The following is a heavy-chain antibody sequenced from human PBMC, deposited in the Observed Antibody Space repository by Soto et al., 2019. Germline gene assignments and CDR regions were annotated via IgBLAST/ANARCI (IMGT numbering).Heavy chain of an antibody. CDR1: GYTFTSYY. CDR2: INPSGGST. J-gene: IGHJ6*02. D-gene: IGHD3-22*01. V-gene: IGHV1-46*01. CDR3: ARGLDSSGYYLYYYGMDV. Sequence: GTSVKVSCKASGYTFTSYYMHWVRQAPGQGLEWMGIINPSGGSTSYAQKLQGRVTMTRDTSTSTVYMELSSLRSEDTAVYYCARGLDSSGYYLYYYGMDVWGQGTTVTVSS.